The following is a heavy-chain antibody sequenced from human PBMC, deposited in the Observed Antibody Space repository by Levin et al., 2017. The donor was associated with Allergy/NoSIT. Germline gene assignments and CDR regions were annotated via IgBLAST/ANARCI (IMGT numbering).Heavy chain of an antibody. V-gene: IGHV4-39*01. CDR2: IYYSGST. CDR1: GGSISSSSYY. D-gene: IGHD6-6*01. J-gene: IGHJ4*02. Sequence: PSETLSLTCTVSGGSISSSSYYWGWIRQPPGKGLEWIGSIYYSGSTYYNPSLKSRVTISVDTSKNQFSLKLSSVTAADTAVYYCASGAGIAARWLFFDYWGQGTLVTVSS. CDR3: ASGAGIAARWLFFDY.